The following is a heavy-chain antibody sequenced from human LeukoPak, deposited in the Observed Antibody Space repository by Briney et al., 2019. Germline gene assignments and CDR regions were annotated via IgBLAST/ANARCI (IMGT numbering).Heavy chain of an antibody. CDR2: VYPYNGAT. CDR3: ARDGPAQMVDFDY. CDR1: GYTFSGTGWY. V-gene: IGHV1-2*02. D-gene: IGHD3-10*01. J-gene: IGHJ4*02. Sequence: GASVKVSCKASGYTFSGTGWYLYWLRQAPAQGLGCVGWVYPYNGATHSAQKFQGRVAMTRDTSISTAYMELSRLRPDDTAVYYCARDGPAQMVDFDYWGQGTLVTVSS.